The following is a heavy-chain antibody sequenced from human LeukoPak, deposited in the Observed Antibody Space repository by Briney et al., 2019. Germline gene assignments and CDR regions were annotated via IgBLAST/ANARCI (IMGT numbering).Heavy chain of an antibody. D-gene: IGHD6-13*01. CDR3: ARDVIAVAGDAFDI. Sequence: GGSLRLSCAASGFTVSSNYMSWVRQAPGKGLEWVSAISGSGGSTYYADSVKGRITISRDNAKNSLYLQMNSLRAEDTAVYYCARDVIAVAGDAFDIWGQGTMVTVSS. CDR1: GFTVSSNY. J-gene: IGHJ3*02. CDR2: ISGSGGST. V-gene: IGHV3-23*01.